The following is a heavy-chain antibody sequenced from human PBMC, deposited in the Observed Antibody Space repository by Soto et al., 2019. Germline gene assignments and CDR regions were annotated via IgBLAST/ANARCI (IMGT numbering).Heavy chain of an antibody. CDR3: AREVGGSSHFLGMDV. Sequence: WASVKVSCKASGGTFSSYAISWVRQAPGQGLEWMGGIIPIFGTANYAQKFQGRVTITADESTSTAYMELSSLRSEDTAVYYCAREVGGSSHFLGMDVWGQGTTVTVSS. CDR1: GGTFSSYA. D-gene: IGHD2-15*01. CDR2: IIPIFGTA. J-gene: IGHJ6*02. V-gene: IGHV1-69*13.